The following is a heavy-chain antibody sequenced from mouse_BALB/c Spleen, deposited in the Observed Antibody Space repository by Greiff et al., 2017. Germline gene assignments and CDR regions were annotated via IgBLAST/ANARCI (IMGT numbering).Heavy chain of an antibody. V-gene: IGHV5-17*02. CDR3: ARPYYYGSSYYFDY. CDR2: ISSGSSTI. J-gene: IGHJ2*01. Sequence: EVKLVESGGGLVQPGGSRKLSCAASGFTFSSFGMHWVRQAPEKGLEWVAYISSGSSTIYYADTVKGRFTISRDNPKNTLFLQMTSLRSEDTAMYYCARPYYYGSSYYFDYWGQGTTLTVSS. D-gene: IGHD1-1*01. CDR1: GFTFSSFG.